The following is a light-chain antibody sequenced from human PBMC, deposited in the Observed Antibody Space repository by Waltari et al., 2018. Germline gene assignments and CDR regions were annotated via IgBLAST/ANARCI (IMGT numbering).Light chain of an antibody. Sequence: DIQITQSPSTLSASVGDRVTISCRASQNINRYLAWYQQKPGQAPQLLIYKASNLEGGVPSRFSGSGSGTEFTLTINSLQPDDFATYYCQEYNSFSRAFGQGTKVDIK. CDR3: QEYNSFSRA. V-gene: IGKV1-5*03. J-gene: IGKJ1*01. CDR2: KAS. CDR1: QNINRY.